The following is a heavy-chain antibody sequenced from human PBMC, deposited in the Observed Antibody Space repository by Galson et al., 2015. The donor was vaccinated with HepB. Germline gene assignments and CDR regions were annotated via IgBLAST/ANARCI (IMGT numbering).Heavy chain of an antibody. Sequence: SVKVSCKASGGTFSSYAISWVRQAPGQGLEWMGGIIPIFGTANYAQKFQGRVTITADESTSTAYMELSSLRSEDTAVYYCAREREGIYYGSGSHDYYYYMDVWGKGTTVTVSS. V-gene: IGHV1-69*13. CDR2: IIPIFGTA. D-gene: IGHD3-10*01. CDR3: AREREGIYYGSGSHDYYYYMDV. J-gene: IGHJ6*03. CDR1: GGTFSSYA.